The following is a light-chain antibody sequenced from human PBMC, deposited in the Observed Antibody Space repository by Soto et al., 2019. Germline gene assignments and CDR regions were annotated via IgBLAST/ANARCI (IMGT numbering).Light chain of an antibody. V-gene: IGLV1-51*01. J-gene: IGLJ1*01. CDR2: DNN. CDR1: SSNIGNNY. CDR3: GTWDTSLSDYD. Sequence: QSVLTQPPSVSAAPGQKVTIYCSGSSSNIGNNYVSWYQQLPGTAPKLLIYDNNKRPSGIPDRFSDSKSGTSATLGITGVQNGDEADYYCGTWDTSLSDYDLGTGTKLTVL.